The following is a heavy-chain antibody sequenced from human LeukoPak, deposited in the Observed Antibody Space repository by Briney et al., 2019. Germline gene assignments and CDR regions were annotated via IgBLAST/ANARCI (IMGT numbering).Heavy chain of an antibody. J-gene: IGHJ4*02. D-gene: IGHD3-22*01. CDR2: IYHSGST. V-gene: IGHV4-30-2*03. CDR3: ARLSTMIVVELHFDY. CDR1: GGSISSGGYS. Sequence: PSQTLSLTCAVSGGSISSGGYSWSWIRQPPGKGLEWIGYIYHSGSTYYNPSLKSRVTISVDTSKNQFSLKLSSVTAADTAVYYCARLSTMIVVELHFDYWGQGTLVTVSS.